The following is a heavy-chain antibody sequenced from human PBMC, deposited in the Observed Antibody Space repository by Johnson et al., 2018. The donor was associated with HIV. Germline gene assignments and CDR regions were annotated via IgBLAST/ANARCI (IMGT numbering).Heavy chain of an antibody. Sequence: VQLVESGGGLVQPGRSLRLSCAASGFTFDDYAMHWVRQAPGKGLEWVSVIYSGGSTYYADSVKGRFTISRDSSKNTLYLQMSSLRVEDTAVYYCARSPETGDRLWRAFDIWGQGTMVTVSS. CDR2: IYSGGST. CDR3: ARSPETGDRLWRAFDI. CDR1: GFTFDDYA. D-gene: IGHD4-17*01. V-gene: IGHV3-66*01. J-gene: IGHJ3*02.